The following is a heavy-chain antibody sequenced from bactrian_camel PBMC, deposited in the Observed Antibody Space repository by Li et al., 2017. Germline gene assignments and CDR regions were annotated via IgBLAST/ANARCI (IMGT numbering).Heavy chain of an antibody. D-gene: IGHD2*01. CDR2: IDTAGSA. J-gene: IGHJ4*01. V-gene: IGHV3S53*01. CDR3: AADAVNLQLARWYSY. CDR1: RYNGDVGRC. Sequence: HVQLVESGGGSLQTGGSLRLSCAASRYNGDVGRCMAWFRQAPGKEREGVAAIDTAGSATYTYAAQGRFTISRDNAKNTLYLQMNDLRVEDTGVYYCAADAVNLQLARWYSYWGQGTQVTVS.